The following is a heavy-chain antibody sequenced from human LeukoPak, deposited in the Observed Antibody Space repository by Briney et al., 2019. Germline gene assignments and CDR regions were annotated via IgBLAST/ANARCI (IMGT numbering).Heavy chain of an antibody. Sequence: ASVKVSCKASGYTFTKYYMHWVRQAPGQGLEWMGIIDPSGGSTSYAQTFQGRVTMTRDTSTSTFYMELSSLRSEDTAVYYCARSRGIAAPGPRSLFDYWGQGALVTVSS. V-gene: IGHV1-46*01. D-gene: IGHD6-13*01. CDR3: ARSRGIAAPGPRSLFDY. J-gene: IGHJ4*02. CDR2: IDPSGGST. CDR1: GYTFTKYY.